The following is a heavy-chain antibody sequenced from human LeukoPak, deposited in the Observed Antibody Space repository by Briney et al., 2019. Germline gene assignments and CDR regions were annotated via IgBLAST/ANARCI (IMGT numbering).Heavy chain of an antibody. CDR1: GFDFRKYG. V-gene: IGHV3-33*01. CDR3: ARDGSGWSCDY. D-gene: IGHD6-19*01. CDR2: MWNDGITG. J-gene: IGHJ4*02. Sequence: PGGSLRLSCAASGFDFRKYGIHWVRQAPGKGLEWVAIMWNDGITGKYADSVRGRFSVSRDNSKNTVYLEMDSLRADDTSVYYCARDGSGWSCDYWGQGTLVTVSS.